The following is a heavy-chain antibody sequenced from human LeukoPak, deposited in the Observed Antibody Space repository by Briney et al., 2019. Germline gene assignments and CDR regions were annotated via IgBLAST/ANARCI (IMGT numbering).Heavy chain of an antibody. CDR2: ISSSSSYI. J-gene: IGHJ4*02. V-gene: IGHV3-21*01. CDR1: GFTFSSYS. Sequence: PGGSLRLSCAASGFTFSSYSMNWVRQAPGKGLEWVSSISSSSSYIYYADPVKGRFTISRDNAKNSLYLQMNSLRAEDTAVYYCARGITVTTFEDYWGQGTLVTVSS. CDR3: ARGITVTTFEDY. D-gene: IGHD4-17*01.